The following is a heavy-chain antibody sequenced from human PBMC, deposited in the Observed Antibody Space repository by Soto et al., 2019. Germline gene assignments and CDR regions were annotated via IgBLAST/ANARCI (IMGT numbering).Heavy chain of an antibody. CDR2: IKYSGTT. J-gene: IGHJ1*01. V-gene: IGHV4-39*01. CDR1: GGSISSSRCH. Sequence: SETLSLTCTVSGGSISSSRCHWGWIRQPPGKGLEWIASIKYSGTTFYNPSLKSRVTLSVDTSKNQFALKLSSVTAAETAVYYCARVRTMSGSLFQHWGQGTLVT. CDR3: ARVRTMSGSLFQH. D-gene: IGHD3-22*01.